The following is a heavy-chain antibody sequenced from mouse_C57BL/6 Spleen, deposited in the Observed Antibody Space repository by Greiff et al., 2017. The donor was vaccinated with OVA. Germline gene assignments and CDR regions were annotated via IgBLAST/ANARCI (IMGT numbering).Heavy chain of an antibody. J-gene: IGHJ4*01. CDR3: ARDYYGSSSSYAMDY. Sequence: EVKVEESGGGLVKPGGSLKLSCAASGFTFSDYGMHWVRQAPEKGLEWVAYISSGSSTIYYADTVKGRFTISRDNAKNTLFLQMTSLRSEDTAMYYCARDYYGSSSSYAMDYWGQGTSVTVSS. D-gene: IGHD1-1*01. V-gene: IGHV5-17*01. CDR1: GFTFSDYG. CDR2: ISSGSSTI.